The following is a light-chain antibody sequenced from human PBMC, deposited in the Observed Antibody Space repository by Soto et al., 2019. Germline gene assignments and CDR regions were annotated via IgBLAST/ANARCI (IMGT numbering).Light chain of an antibody. CDR1: QGISTD. Sequence: DVQMTQSPSSLSASVGDRVTITCRASQGISTDLNWYQQKPGKAPKLLIYTTSSLQSGVPSRFSGSGSETDFTLTISSLQPEDFATYSCQQSYNTTWTFGQGTKVDNK. V-gene: IGKV1-39*01. CDR3: QQSYNTTWT. J-gene: IGKJ1*01. CDR2: TTS.